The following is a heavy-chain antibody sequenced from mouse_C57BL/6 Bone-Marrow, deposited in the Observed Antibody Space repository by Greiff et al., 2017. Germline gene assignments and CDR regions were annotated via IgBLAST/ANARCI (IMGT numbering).Heavy chain of an antibody. Sequence: EVKLVESGGGLVQPGGSLKLSCAASGFTFSDYYMYWVRQTPEERLEWVAYISNGGGSTYYPDTVKGRFTISRDNAKNTLYLQKSRLKSEDTAMYYYARRGNYRAKDYWGQGTSVTVAS. J-gene: IGHJ4*01. CDR2: ISNGGGST. CDR1: GFTFSDYY. CDR3: ARRGNYRAKDY. D-gene: IGHD2-1*01. V-gene: IGHV5-12*01.